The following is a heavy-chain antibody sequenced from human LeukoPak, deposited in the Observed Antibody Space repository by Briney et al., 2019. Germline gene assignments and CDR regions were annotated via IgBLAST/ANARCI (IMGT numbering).Heavy chain of an antibody. CDR2: IYTSGST. V-gene: IGHV4-4*07. CDR1: GGSISSYY. J-gene: IGHJ3*02. D-gene: IGHD1-26*01. Sequence: SETLSLTCTVSGGSISSYYWSLIRQPAGKGLEWIGRIYTSGSTNYNPSLKSRVTMSVDTSKNQFSLKLSSVTAADTAVYYCARDASYPGDAFDIWGQGTMVTVSS. CDR3: ARDASYPGDAFDI.